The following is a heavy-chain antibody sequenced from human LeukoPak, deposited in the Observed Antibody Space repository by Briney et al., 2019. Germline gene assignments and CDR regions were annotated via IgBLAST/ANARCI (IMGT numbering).Heavy chain of an antibody. J-gene: IGHJ3*02. Sequence: SETLSLTCTVSSGSISSYYGSWIRQPPGKGLEWIGYIYYSGSTNYNPSLKSRVTISVDTSKNQFPLKLSSVTAADTAVYYCASGYYGSGSYYAFDIWGQGTMVTVSS. V-gene: IGHV4-59*08. CDR3: ASGYYGSGSYYAFDI. CDR2: IYYSGST. D-gene: IGHD3-10*01. CDR1: SGSISSYY.